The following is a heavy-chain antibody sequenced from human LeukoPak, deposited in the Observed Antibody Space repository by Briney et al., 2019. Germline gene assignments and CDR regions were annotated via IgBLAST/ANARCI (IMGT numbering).Heavy chain of an antibody. Sequence: GGSLRLSCTASGFTFNNYAMSWVRQAPGKGLEWVSASSASRDSPYYADSVKGRFTISRDNSKNTLDLQMNSLRVEDTAVYYCAKGVYGSGSYREYFEQWGQGTLVTVSS. CDR3: AKGVYGSGSYREYFEQ. J-gene: IGHJ1*01. D-gene: IGHD3-10*01. CDR2: SSASRDSP. V-gene: IGHV3-23*01. CDR1: GFTFNNYA.